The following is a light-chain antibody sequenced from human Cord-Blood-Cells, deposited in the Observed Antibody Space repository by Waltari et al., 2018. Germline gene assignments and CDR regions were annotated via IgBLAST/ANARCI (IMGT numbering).Light chain of an antibody. CDR2: RNN. CDR1: SSNIGSNY. Sequence: QSVLTQPPSASGTPGQRVTISCSGSSSNIGSNYVYWYQQLPGTAPKLRIYRNNQRPSGVHDRFSGSKSGTSASLAISGLRSEDEADYYCAAWDDSLSVVVFGGGTKLTVL. V-gene: IGLV1-47*01. CDR3: AAWDDSLSVVV. J-gene: IGLJ2*01.